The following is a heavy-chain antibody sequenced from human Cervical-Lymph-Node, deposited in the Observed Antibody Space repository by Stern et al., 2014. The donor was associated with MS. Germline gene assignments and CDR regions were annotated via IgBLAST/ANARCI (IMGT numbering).Heavy chain of an antibody. V-gene: IGHV4-31*03. CDR1: GGSITSGGHI. J-gene: IGHJ3*02. D-gene: IGHD1-1*01. CDR2: IYYTGKT. CDR3: ARATQRGRDAFDI. Sequence: QVQLQESGPGLVKPSETLSITCNVSGGSITSGGHIWTWIRQVPGQGLEWIGNIYYTGKTYYNSSLKSRVTISVDTSQNHFSLKLRSGTAADTAVYYCARATQRGRDAFDIWGQGTMVIVSS.